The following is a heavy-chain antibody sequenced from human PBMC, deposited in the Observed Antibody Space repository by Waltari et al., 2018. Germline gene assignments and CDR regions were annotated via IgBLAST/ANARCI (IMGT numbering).Heavy chain of an antibody. Sequence: QLQLQESGPGLVTPSETLSLTCSVPAVSITSSRHSWGWIRQPPGQGLEWIGTRSYRGATYSSPSLMSRVTISRDTSKNQLSLKLGSVTAADTALYYCATYIGASLGTAAFDVWGQGTLVTVSS. V-gene: IGHV4-39*01. CDR3: ATYIGASLGTAAFDV. D-gene: IGHD5-12*01. CDR2: RSYRGAT. CDR1: AVSITSSRHS. J-gene: IGHJ3*01.